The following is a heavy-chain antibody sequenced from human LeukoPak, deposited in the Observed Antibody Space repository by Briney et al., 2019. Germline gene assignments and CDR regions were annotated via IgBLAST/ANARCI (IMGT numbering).Heavy chain of an antibody. V-gene: IGHV1-69*04. Sequence: ASVKVTCKASGGTFSSYAISWVRQAPGQGLEWVGRIIPILGIAYYAQKFQGRVTITEDKSTSTAYMELSSLRSEDTAVYYCARADSDLWFGELFYHWGQGTLVTVSS. D-gene: IGHD3-10*01. J-gene: IGHJ4*02. CDR1: GGTFSSYA. CDR2: IIPILGIA. CDR3: ARADSDLWFGELFYH.